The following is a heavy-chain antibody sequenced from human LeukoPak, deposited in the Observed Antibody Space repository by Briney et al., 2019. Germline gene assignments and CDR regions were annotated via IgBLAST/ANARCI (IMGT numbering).Heavy chain of an antibody. J-gene: IGHJ5*02. CDR3: ARAIRYCSGGSCYSFWFDP. D-gene: IGHD2-15*01. V-gene: IGHV4-34*01. CDR1: GASFSGYY. CDR2: INHSGST. Sequence: SETLSLTCAVYGASFSGYYWSWIRQPPGKGLEWIGEINHSGSTNYNPSLKSRVTISVDTSKNQFSLKLSSVTAADTAVYYCARAIRYCSGGSCYSFWFDPWGQGTLVTVSS.